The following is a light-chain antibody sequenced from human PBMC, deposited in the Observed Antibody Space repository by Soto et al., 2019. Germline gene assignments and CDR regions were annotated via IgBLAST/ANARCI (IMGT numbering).Light chain of an antibody. CDR3: QQYNDWPLT. Sequence: EKVMTQSPATLSVSPGERATLSCRASQSVSSNLAWYQQKPGQAPRLLIYGASTRATGIPARFSGSGSGTDFTVNISSLQSEDFAVYYCQQYNDWPLTFGGGTKVEIK. CDR1: QSVSSN. CDR2: GAS. J-gene: IGKJ4*01. V-gene: IGKV3-15*01.